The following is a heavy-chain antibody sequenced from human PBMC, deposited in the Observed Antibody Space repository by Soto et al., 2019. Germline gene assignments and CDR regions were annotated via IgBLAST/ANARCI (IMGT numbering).Heavy chain of an antibody. CDR3: ARGGSSSDNGMDV. CDR2: ISSRSYTI. J-gene: IGHJ6*02. V-gene: IGHV3-48*02. CDR1: GFSFSTYS. D-gene: IGHD6-6*01. Sequence: EVQLVESGGGLVQPGGSLRLSCAASGFSFSTYSMNWVRQAPGKGLEWVSYISSRSYTIYYIDSVKGRFTISRDNAKSSLYLQMNSLRDEDTAVYYCARGGSSSDNGMDVWGHGTTVTVSS.